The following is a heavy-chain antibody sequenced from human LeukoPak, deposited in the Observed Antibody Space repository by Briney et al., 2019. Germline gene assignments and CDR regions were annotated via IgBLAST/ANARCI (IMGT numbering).Heavy chain of an antibody. Sequence: GASVKVSCKASGYTFTSYAMHWVRQAPGQRLEWMGWINAGNGNTKYSQKFQGRVTITRDISASTAYMELSSLRSEDTAVYYCARFSFFLEWLLPDYWGQGTLVTVSS. CDR1: GYTFTSYA. V-gene: IGHV1-3*01. CDR2: INAGNGNT. CDR3: ARFSFFLEWLLPDY. D-gene: IGHD3-3*01. J-gene: IGHJ4*02.